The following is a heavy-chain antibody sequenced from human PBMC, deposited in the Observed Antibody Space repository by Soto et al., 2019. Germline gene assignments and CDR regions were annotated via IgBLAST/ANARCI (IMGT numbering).Heavy chain of an antibody. J-gene: IGHJ4*02. D-gene: IGHD2-21*01. CDR3: ARPYGGNLDY. V-gene: IGHV4-59*08. CDR2: IYYSGST. Sequence: SETLSLTSTVSAGSISSYYWSWIRQPPGKGLEWIGYIYYSGSTNYNPSLKSRVTISVDTSKNQFSLKLSSVTAADTAVYYCARPYGGNLDYWGQGTLVTVS. CDR1: AGSISSYY.